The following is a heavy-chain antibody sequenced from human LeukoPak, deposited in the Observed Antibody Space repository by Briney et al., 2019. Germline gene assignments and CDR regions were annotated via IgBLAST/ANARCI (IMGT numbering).Heavy chain of an antibody. CDR1: GFTFSDYY. CDR2: ISSSGSTI. J-gene: IGHJ4*02. CDR3: AREGGSYPPDY. V-gene: IGHV3-11*01. Sequence: GGSLRLCCAASGFTFSDYYMSWIRHAPGKGLEWVSYISSSGSTIYYADSVKGRFTISRDNAKNSLYLQMNSLRAEDTAVDYCAREGGSYPPDYWGQGTLVTVSS. D-gene: IGHD1-26*01.